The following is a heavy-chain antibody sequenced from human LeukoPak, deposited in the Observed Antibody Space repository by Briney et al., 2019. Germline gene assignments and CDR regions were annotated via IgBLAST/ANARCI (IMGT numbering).Heavy chain of an antibody. CDR1: GFTFSSYS. V-gene: IGHV3-21*04. J-gene: IGHJ4*02. Sequence: KPGGSLRLSCAASGFTFSSYSMNWVRQAPGKGLEWVPSISSSSSYIYYADSVKGRFTISRDNAKNSLYLQMNSLRAEDTAVYYCAKDRWNDAADYWGQGTLVTVSS. CDR2: ISSSSSYI. CDR3: AKDRWNDAADY. D-gene: IGHD1-1*01.